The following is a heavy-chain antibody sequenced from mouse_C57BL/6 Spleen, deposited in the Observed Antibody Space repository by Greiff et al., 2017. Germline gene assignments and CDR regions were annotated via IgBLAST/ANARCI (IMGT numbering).Heavy chain of an antibody. CDR1: GYAFSSSW. V-gene: IGHV1-82*01. D-gene: IGHD1-1*01. CDR3: AIYGSSYNWYFDV. CDR2: IYPGDGDT. J-gene: IGHJ1*03. Sequence: QVQLKESGPELVKPGASVKISCKASGYAFSSSWMNWVKQRPGKGLEWIGRIYPGDGDTNYNGNFKGKATLTADKSSSTAYMQLSSLTSEDSAVYFCAIYGSSYNWYFDVWGTGTTVTVSS.